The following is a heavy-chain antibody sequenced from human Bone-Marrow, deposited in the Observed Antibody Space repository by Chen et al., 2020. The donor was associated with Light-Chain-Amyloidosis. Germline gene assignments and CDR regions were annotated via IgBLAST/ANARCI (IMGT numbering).Heavy chain of an antibody. Sequence: QVQLVQSGAEVKKPGSSVKVSCKASGGTFSSYAISWVRQAPGQGLEWMGGIIPIFGTANYAQKFQGRVTITADESTSTAYMELSSLRSEDTAVYYCARGTGGVVPAAIYYYYGMDVWGQGTTVTVSS. D-gene: IGHD2-2*02. CDR1: GGTFSSYA. V-gene: IGHV1-69*01. J-gene: IGHJ6*02. CDR3: ARGTGGVVPAAIYYYYGMDV. CDR2: IIPIFGTA.